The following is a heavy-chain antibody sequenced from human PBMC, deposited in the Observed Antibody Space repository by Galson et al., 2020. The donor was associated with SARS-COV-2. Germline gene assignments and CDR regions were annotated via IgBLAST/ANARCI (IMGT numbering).Heavy chain of an antibody. CDR2: TDEDGTIT. CDR1: GFTFSTYW. Sequence: GGSLRLSCATSGFTFSTYWMHWVRQVPGKGLVWVSRTDEDGTITDYADSVRGRFTISRDNAKNSLYLQMNSLRVEDTAVYYCTRDIGGKGGYWGPGTLVTVSS. CDR3: TRDIGGKGGY. V-gene: IGHV3-74*01. D-gene: IGHD2-15*01. J-gene: IGHJ4*02.